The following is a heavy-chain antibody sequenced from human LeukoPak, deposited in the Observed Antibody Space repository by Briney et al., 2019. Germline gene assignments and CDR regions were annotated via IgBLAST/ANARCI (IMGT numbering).Heavy chain of an antibody. V-gene: IGHV3-23*01. CDR2: ISGSGGST. CDR3: AKDGGRGFNYGLYYFDH. CDR1: GFTFSSYA. D-gene: IGHD5-18*01. J-gene: IGHJ4*02. Sequence: GGSLRLSCAASGFTFSSYAMSWVRQAPGKGLEWVSAISGSGGSTYYADSVKGRFTISRDNSKNTLYLQMNSLRAEDTAVYYCAKDGGRGFNYGLYYFDHWGQGTLVTVSS.